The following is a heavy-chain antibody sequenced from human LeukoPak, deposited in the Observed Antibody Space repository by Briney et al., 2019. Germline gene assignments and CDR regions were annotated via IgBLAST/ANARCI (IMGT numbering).Heavy chain of an antibody. CDR2: I. V-gene: IGHV3-21*01. J-gene: IGHJ4*02. Sequence: GGSLRLSCAASGFTFSRYNMNWVRQAPGKGLEWVSSIKGRFTISRDNAKNSLYLQMNSLRAEDTAMYYCARGLDNYGSGSSDWGQGTLVTVSS. D-gene: IGHD3-10*01. CDR3: ARGLDNYGSGSSD. CDR1: GFTFSRYN.